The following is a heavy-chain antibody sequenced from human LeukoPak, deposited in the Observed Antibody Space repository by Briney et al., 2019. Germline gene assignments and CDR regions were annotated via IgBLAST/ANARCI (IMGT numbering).Heavy chain of an antibody. CDR1: GFTFSSYA. CDR2: ISSSSYI. V-gene: IGHV3-21*01. D-gene: IGHD1-26*01. Sequence: PGGSLRLSCAASGFTFSSYAMSWVRQAPGKGLEWVSSISSSSYIYYADSVKGRFTISRDNAKNSLYLQMNSLRAEDTAVYYCARDDSGSYYAYWGQGTLVTVSS. CDR3: ARDDSGSYYAY. J-gene: IGHJ4*02.